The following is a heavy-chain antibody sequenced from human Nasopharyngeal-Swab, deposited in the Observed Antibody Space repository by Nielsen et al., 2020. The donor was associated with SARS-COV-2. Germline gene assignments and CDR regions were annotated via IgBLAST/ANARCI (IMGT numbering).Heavy chain of an antibody. J-gene: IGHJ3*02. D-gene: IGHD5-24*01. CDR2: INPNSGGT. V-gene: IGHV1-2*04. Sequence: ASVKVSCTASGYTFTGFYMHWVRPAPGQGPEWMGWINPNSGGTNYAPKFQGWVTMTRDTSISTAYMELSRLRSDDTAVYYCARLDTIMTFTFDIWGQGTMVTVSS. CDR3: ARLDTIMTFTFDI. CDR1: GYTFTGFY.